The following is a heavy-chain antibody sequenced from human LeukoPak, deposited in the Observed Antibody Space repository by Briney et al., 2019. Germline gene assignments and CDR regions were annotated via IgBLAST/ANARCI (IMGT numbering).Heavy chain of an antibody. Sequence: SETLSLTCTVSGGSISSSSYYWGWIRQPPGKGLEWIGSIYYSGSTYYNPSLKSRVTISVDTSKNQFSLKLSSVTAADTAVYYCARVNVEGRIAARLGWFDPWGQGTLVTVSS. J-gene: IGHJ5*02. CDR1: GGSISSSSYY. CDR2: IYYSGST. V-gene: IGHV4-39*07. D-gene: IGHD6-6*01. CDR3: ARVNVEGRIAARLGWFDP.